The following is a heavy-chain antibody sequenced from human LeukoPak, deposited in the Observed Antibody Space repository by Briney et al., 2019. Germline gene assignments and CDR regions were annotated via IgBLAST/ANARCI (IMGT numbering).Heavy chain of an antibody. J-gene: IGHJ3*02. D-gene: IGHD5-18*01. V-gene: IGHV1-18*01. CDR1: GYTFTSYG. Sequence: ASVKVSCKASGYTFTSYGISWVRQAPGQGLEWMGWISAYNGNTSYAQKLQGRVTMTTDTSTSTAYMELRSLRSDDTAVYYCARGGGGYSYGTFDAFDIWGQGTMVTVSS. CDR2: ISAYNGNT. CDR3: ARGGGGYSYGTFDAFDI.